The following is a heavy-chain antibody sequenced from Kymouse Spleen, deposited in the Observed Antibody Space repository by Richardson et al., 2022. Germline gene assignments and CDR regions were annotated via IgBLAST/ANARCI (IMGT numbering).Heavy chain of an antibody. CDR1: GFTFSNAW. CDR2: IKSKTDGGTT. V-gene: IGHV3-15*01. Sequence: EVQLVESGGGLVKPGGSLRLSCAASGFTFSNAWMSWVRQAPGKGLEWVGRIKSKTDGGTTDYAAPVKGRFTISRDDSKNTLYLQMNSLKTEDTAVYYCTIGITGTTFDYWGQGTLVTVSS. J-gene: IGHJ4*02. D-gene: IGHD1-7*01. CDR3: TIGITGTTFDY.